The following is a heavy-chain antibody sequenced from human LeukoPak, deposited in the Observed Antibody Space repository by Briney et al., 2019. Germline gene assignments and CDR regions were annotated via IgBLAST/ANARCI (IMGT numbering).Heavy chain of an antibody. CDR2: INSNGGST. Sequence: GGSLRLSCAASGFTFSRYAMHWVRQSPGKGLEYVSTINSNGGSTYYANSVKGSFTISRDNSKNTLYLKMGSLRAEDMAVYYCARGGLQWLGDFGDYWGQGTLVTVSS. J-gene: IGHJ4*02. V-gene: IGHV3-64*01. CDR3: ARGGLQWLGDFGDY. CDR1: GFTFSRYA. D-gene: IGHD3-10*01.